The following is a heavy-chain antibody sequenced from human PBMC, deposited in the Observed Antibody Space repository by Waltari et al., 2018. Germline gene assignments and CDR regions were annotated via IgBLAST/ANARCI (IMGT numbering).Heavy chain of an antibody. V-gene: IGHV4-38-2*01. CDR2: IYHSGST. Sequence: QVQLQESGPGLVKPSETLSLTCAVSGYSISSGYYWGWIRQPPGKGLEWIGSIYHSGSTYYNPSLKSRVTISVDTSKNQFSLKLSSVTAADTAVYYCARREQPGSGSYTSWFDPWGQGTLVTVSS. CDR3: ARREQPGSGSYTSWFDP. D-gene: IGHD3-10*01. CDR1: GYSISSGYY. J-gene: IGHJ5*02.